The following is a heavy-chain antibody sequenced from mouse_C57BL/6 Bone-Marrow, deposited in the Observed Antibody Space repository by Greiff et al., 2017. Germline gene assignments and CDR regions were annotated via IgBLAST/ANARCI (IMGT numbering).Heavy chain of an antibody. V-gene: IGHV2-2*01. J-gene: IGHJ4*01. CDR1: GFSLTSYG. CDR2: IWSGGST. CDR3: ASIYYGNFYAMDY. Sequence: VKLVESGPGLVQPSQSLSITCSVSGFSLTSYGVHWVRQSPGKGLEWLGVIWSGGSTDSNAAFISRLSISKDNSKSQVFFKMNSLQADDTAIYYCASIYYGNFYAMDYWGQGTSVTVSS. D-gene: IGHD2-1*01.